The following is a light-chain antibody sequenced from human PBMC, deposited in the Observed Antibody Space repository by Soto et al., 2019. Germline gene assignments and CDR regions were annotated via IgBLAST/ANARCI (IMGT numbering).Light chain of an antibody. CDR1: QSVSSSY. CDR2: GAS. V-gene: IGKV3-20*01. CDR3: HQYYSTPRT. Sequence: VLTQSPATLSLSPVAIASLSCRSSQSVSSSYLVWYQQKTGQPPRVLVYGASTRATDIADRFSGSGSGTDFTLTISSLQAEDVAVYYCHQYYSTPRTFGHGTKVDIK. J-gene: IGKJ1*01.